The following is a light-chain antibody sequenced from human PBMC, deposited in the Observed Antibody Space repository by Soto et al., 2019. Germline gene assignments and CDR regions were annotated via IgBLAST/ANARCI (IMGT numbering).Light chain of an antibody. Sequence: LTQPPSAPGSPGQSVTISCTGTSSDVGGYNYVSWYQQHPGKAPKLMIYEVSKRPSGVPDRFSGSKSGNTASLTVSGLQAEDEADYYCSSYAGSNNYVFGTGTKVTVL. J-gene: IGLJ1*01. CDR3: SSYAGSNNYV. CDR1: SSDVGGYNY. V-gene: IGLV2-8*01. CDR2: EVS.